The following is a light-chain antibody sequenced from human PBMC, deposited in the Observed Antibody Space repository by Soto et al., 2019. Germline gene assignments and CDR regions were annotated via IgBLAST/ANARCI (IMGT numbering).Light chain of an antibody. CDR1: QSVNNNF. CDR3: QQFSSYPLT. J-gene: IGKJ4*01. V-gene: IGKV3-20*01. Sequence: EIVLTQSPGTLSLSPGASATLSCRASQSVNNNFLAWYQQKPGQAPRLLIYDASSRATGIPDRFSGGGSGTDFTLTISRLEPEDFAVYYCQQFSSYPLTFGGGTKVDIK. CDR2: DAS.